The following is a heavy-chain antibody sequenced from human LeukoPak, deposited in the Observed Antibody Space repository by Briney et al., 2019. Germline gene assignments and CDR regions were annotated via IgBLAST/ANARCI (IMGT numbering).Heavy chain of an antibody. J-gene: IGHJ4*02. CDR3: ARHDRISTSSLDY. CDR2: INHSGST. Sequence: PSETLSLTCAVYGGSFSGDFWSWIRQSPGKGLEWIGEINHSGSTNYNPSLKSRVTISVDTSKNQFSLKLSSVAAADTAAYYCARHDRISTSSLDYWGQGTLVTVSS. D-gene: IGHD3-22*01. V-gene: IGHV4-34*01. CDR1: GGSFSGDF.